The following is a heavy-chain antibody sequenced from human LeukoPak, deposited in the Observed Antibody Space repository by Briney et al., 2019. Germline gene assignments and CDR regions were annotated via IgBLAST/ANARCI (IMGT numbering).Heavy chain of an antibody. J-gene: IGHJ4*02. CDR3: AKDRQSWTSYGNGGDY. Sequence: GGSLTLSCAVSGFTFSSYGMHWVRQAPGKGLEWVAFIRYDGSNKYYADSVKGRFTIYRDSSKHTVYLQMNSLRAEDTAVYYCAKDRQSWTSYGNGGDYWGQGTLVTVSS. D-gene: IGHD2-2*01. V-gene: IGHV3-30*02. CDR2: IRYDGSNK. CDR1: GFTFSSYG.